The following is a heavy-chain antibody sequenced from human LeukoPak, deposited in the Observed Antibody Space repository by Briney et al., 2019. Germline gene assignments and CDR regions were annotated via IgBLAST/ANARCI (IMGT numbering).Heavy chain of an antibody. CDR3: AKDYYDIPAFDI. V-gene: IGHV3-23*01. Sequence: TGGSLRLSCAASGFTFSSYAMSWVRQAPGKGLEWVSAISGSGGSTYYADSAKGRFTISRDNSKNTLYLQMNSLRAEDTAVYYCAKDYYDIPAFDIWGQGTMVTVSS. D-gene: IGHD3-22*01. J-gene: IGHJ3*02. CDR1: GFTFSSYA. CDR2: ISGSGGST.